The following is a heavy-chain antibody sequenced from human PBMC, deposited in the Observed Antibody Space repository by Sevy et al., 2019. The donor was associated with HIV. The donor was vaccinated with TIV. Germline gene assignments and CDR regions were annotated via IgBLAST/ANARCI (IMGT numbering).Heavy chain of an antibody. J-gene: IGHJ6*02. D-gene: IGHD6-19*01. V-gene: IGHV3-53*01. CDR3: ARERSGAYERYFYGMDV. CDR1: GFNVNSYY. Sequence: EGSLRLSCAASGFNVNSYYMSWVRQAPGKGLEWVSVIDSGGSTYYADSVKGRFIISRDNSKNTVYLQMNSLRAEDTAVYYCARERSGAYERYFYGMDVWGQGTTVTVSS. CDR2: IDSGGST.